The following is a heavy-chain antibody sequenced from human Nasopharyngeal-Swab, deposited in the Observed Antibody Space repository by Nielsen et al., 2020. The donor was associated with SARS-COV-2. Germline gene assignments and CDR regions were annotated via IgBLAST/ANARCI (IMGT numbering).Heavy chain of an antibody. V-gene: IGHV3-15*01. D-gene: IGHD3-10*01. CDR2: IKSKTEGGTT. CDR3: TTDRSLLWFGELWGEYFQH. Sequence: WIRQPPGKGLEWVGRIKSKTEGGTTDYAAPVKGRFTISRDDSKNTLYLQMNSLKTEDTAVYYCTTDRSLLWFGELWGEYFQHWGQGTLVTVSS. J-gene: IGHJ1*01.